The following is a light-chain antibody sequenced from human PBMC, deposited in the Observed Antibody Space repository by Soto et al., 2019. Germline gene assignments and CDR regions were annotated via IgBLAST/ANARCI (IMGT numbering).Light chain of an antibody. Sequence: EIVFTQSPGTLSLSPGERATLSCRASQRVSSSYLAWYQQKPGQAPRLLIYDASNRATGVPARFSGSGSGTDFTLTISALEPEDFAVYYCQERSHWTFGRGTKVDIK. CDR3: QERSHWT. CDR1: QRVSSSY. CDR2: DAS. J-gene: IGKJ1*01. V-gene: IGKV3D-20*02.